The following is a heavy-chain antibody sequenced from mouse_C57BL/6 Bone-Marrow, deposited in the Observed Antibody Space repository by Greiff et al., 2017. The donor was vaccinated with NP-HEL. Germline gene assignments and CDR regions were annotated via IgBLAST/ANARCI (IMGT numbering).Heavy chain of an antibody. D-gene: IGHD1-1*01. CDR2: ISSGGSYT. V-gene: IGHV5-6*01. J-gene: IGHJ3*01. Sequence: EVKLVESGGDLVKPGGSLKLSCAASGFTFSSYGMSWVRQTPDKRLEWVATISSGGSYTYYPDSVKGRFTISRDNAKNTLYLQMSSLKSEDTAMYYCARQYYASFAYWGQGTLVTVSA. CDR3: ARQYYASFAY. CDR1: GFTFSSYG.